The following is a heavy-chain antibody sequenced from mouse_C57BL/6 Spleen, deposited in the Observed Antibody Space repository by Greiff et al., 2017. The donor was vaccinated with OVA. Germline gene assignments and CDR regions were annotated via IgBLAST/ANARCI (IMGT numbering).Heavy chain of an antibody. D-gene: IGHD2-4*01. Sequence: QVQLKQSGAELVKPGASVKLSCKASGYTFTEYTIHWVKQRSGQGLEWIGWFYPGSGSIKYNEKFKDKATLTADKSSSSVYMELSRLTSEDSAVYCCVRHEERVYYDYDGGGDYAMDYWGQGTSVTVSS. CDR2: FYPGSGSI. CDR3: VRHEERVYYDYDGGGDYAMDY. J-gene: IGHJ4*01. CDR1: GYTFTEYT. V-gene: IGHV1-62-2*01.